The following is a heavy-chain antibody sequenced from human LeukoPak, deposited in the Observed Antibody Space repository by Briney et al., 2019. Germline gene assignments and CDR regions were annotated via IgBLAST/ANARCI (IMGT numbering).Heavy chain of an antibody. CDR3: ATDAVRYCSGGSCYYFDY. CDR1: GYTLTELS. J-gene: IGHJ4*02. V-gene: IGHV1-24*01. CDR2: FDPEDGET. D-gene: IGHD2-15*01. Sequence: ASVKVSCKVSGYTLTELSMHWVRQAPGEGLEWMGGFDPEDGETIYAQKFQGRVTMTEDTSTDTAYMELSSLRSEDTAVYYCATDAVRYCSGGSCYYFDYWGQGTLVTVSS.